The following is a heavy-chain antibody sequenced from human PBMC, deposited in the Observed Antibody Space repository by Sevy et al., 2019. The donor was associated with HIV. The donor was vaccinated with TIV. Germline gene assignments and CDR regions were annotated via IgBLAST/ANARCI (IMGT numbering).Heavy chain of an antibody. J-gene: IGHJ6*02. V-gene: IGHV3-7*03. CDR2: IKQDGSEK. CDR1: GFTFSSYW. CDR3: ARDRECTGGVCYFMDV. D-gene: IGHD2-8*02. Sequence: WGSLRLSCAASGFTFSSYWMSWVRQAPGKGLEWVANIKQDGSEKYYVDSVKGRFTISRDNAKNSLYLQMNSLRAEDTAVYYCARDRECTGGVCYFMDVWGQGTTVTVSS.